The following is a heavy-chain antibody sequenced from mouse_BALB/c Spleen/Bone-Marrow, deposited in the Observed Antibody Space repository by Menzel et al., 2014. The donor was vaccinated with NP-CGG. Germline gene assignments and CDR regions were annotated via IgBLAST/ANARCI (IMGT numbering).Heavy chain of an antibody. V-gene: IGHV1-7*01. D-gene: IGHD2-1*01. CDR1: GYTFTNYW. CDR3: ARRGIYYGNYFAY. Sequence: VKLVESGAELAKPGASVKMSCKASGYTFTNYWMHWVKQRPGQGLEWIGYINPSTGYTEYNQKFKDKATLTADKSSSTAYMQLSSLTFEDSAVYYCARRGIYYGNYFAYWGQGTLVTVSA. J-gene: IGHJ3*01. CDR2: INPSTGYT.